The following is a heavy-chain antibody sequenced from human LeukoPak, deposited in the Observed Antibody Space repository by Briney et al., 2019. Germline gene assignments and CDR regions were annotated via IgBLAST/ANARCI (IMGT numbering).Heavy chain of an antibody. J-gene: IGHJ4*02. Sequence: SETLSLTCTVSGGSISSSYYYWGWIRQPPGKGLEWIGTIYYGGSTYYNPSFKSRVTISVDTSKNQFSLKLSSVTAPDTAVYYCARHEDRNWYFDHWGQGTLVTISS. V-gene: IGHV4-39*01. CDR2: IYYGGST. D-gene: IGHD1-1*01. CDR3: ARHEDRNWYFDH. CDR1: GGSISSSYYY.